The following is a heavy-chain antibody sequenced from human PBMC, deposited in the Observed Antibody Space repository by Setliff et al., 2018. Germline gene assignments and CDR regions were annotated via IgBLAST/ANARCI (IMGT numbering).Heavy chain of an antibody. CDR2: IYPGDSDT. J-gene: IGHJ4*02. CDR3: ARVVGADGIGIGY. D-gene: IGHD2-15*01. CDR1: GYTFSDYW. Sequence: HGESLTLSCRGSGYTFSDYWIGWVHQMPGKGLEWMGIIYPGDSDTRYSPSFQGQVTFSADKSISTAYLQWSSLKASGTATYYCARVVGADGIGIGYWGQGTVVTVSS. V-gene: IGHV5-51*07.